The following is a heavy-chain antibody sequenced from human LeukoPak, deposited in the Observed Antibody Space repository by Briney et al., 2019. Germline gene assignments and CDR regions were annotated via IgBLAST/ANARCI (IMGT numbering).Heavy chain of an antibody. CDR2: INHSGST. CDR3: ARSLGSGEGDY. CDR1: GGSFSGYY. J-gene: IGHJ4*02. V-gene: IGHV4-34*01. Sequence: SETLSLTCAVYGGSFSGYYWSWIRQPPGKGLEWIGEINHSGSTNYSPSLKSRVTISVDTSKNQFSLKLSSVTAADTAVYYCARSLGSGEGDYWGQGTLVTVSS. D-gene: IGHD1-26*01.